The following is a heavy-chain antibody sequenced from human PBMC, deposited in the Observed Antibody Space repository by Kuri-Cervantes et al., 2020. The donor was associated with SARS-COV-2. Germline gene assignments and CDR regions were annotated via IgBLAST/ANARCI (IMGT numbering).Heavy chain of an antibody. CDR3: ARLRWDSGYYYGMDV. D-gene: IGHD4-23*01. CDR2: ISSDGNSQ. Sequence: LSLTCAASGFTFSSYWMSWVHQAPGKGLEWVAVISSDGNSQVYADSVRGRFTISRDNSQNTLYLQMNSLRAEDTAVYYCARLRWDSGYYYGMDVWGQGTTVTVSS. CDR1: GFTFSSYW. V-gene: IGHV3-30*14. J-gene: IGHJ6*02.